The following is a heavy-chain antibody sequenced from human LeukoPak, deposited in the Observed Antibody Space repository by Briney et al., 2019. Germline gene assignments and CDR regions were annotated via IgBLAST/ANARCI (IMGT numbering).Heavy chain of an antibody. D-gene: IGHD6-19*01. CDR3: ARVFRSSGFYFDY. CDR1: SGSISSSSYY. Sequence: SETLSLTCTVSSGSISSSSYYWGWIRQPPGKGLEWIGSIYYSGSTYYNPSLKSRVTISVDTSKNQFSLKLSSVTAADTAVYYCARVFRSSGFYFDYWGQGTLVTVSS. J-gene: IGHJ4*02. CDR2: IYYSGST. V-gene: IGHV4-39*07.